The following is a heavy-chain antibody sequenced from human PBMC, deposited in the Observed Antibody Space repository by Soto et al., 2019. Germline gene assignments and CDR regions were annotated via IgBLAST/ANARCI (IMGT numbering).Heavy chain of an antibody. Sequence: GGSLRLSCAASGFTLSAYGMSWVRQAPGKGLEWVSAIDGSGINTYYADSVKGRFTISRDKSKNTLYLQMNGLRAEDTALYYCTKDPGIWFGLFDVWGRGTMVTVSS. J-gene: IGHJ3*01. CDR3: TKDPGIWFGLFDV. D-gene: IGHD3-10*01. CDR2: IDGSGINT. V-gene: IGHV3-23*01. CDR1: GFTLSAYG.